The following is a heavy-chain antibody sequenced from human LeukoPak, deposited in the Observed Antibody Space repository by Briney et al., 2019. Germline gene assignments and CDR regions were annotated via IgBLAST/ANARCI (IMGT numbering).Heavy chain of an antibody. CDR3: ARGDYGDYVDAFDI. CDR1: GGSISSGSYY. J-gene: IGHJ3*02. V-gene: IGHV4-61*02. Sequence: PSETLSLTCTVSGGSISSGSYYWSWIRQPAGKGLEWIGRIYTSGSTNYNPSLKSRVTISVDTSKNQFSLRLSSVTAADTAVYYCARGDYGDYVDAFDIWGQGTMVTVSS. D-gene: IGHD4-17*01. CDR2: IYTSGST.